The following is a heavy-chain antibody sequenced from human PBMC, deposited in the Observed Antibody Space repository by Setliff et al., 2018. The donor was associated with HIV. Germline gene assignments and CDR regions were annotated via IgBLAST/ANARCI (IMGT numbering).Heavy chain of an antibody. V-gene: IGHV3-74*01. CDR1: GFTFNNYW. CDR2: ISPDGRST. Sequence: GGSLRLSCAASGFTFNNYWMNWVRQVPGKGLVWVARISPDGRSTTHADAVKGRFTISRDNAKNTLYLHMNSLRAEDTAVYSCTTGGDGYNKWSLLNWGQGTLVTVSS. CDR3: TTGGDGYNKWSLLN. D-gene: IGHD5-12*01. J-gene: IGHJ4*02.